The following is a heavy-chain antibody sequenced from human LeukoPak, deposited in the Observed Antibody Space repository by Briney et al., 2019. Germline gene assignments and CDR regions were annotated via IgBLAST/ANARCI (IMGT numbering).Heavy chain of an antibody. Sequence: SETLSLTCTVSGGSISSSSYYWGWIRQPPGKGLEWIGSIYYSGSTYYNPSLKSRVTISVDTSKNQFCLKLSSVTAADTAVYYCAARPGIAVAAMKSPFDYWGQGTLVTLSS. CDR1: GGSISSSSYY. CDR2: IYYSGST. J-gene: IGHJ4*02. D-gene: IGHD6-19*01. CDR3: AARPGIAVAAMKSPFDY. V-gene: IGHV4-39*01.